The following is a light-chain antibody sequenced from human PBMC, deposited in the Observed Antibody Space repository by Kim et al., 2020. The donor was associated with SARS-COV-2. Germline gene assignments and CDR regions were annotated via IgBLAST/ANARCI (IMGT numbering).Light chain of an antibody. V-gene: IGLV3-19*01. Sequence: VASGQTVRITCQGDSLRSYYATWYQQKPGQAPKVVIYGKDNRPSGVPDRFSGSSSGNTAYLTITGTQAGDEADYYCNSRDSNDYVVFGGGTQLTVL. J-gene: IGLJ2*01. CDR1: SLRSYY. CDR2: GKD. CDR3: NSRDSNDYVV.